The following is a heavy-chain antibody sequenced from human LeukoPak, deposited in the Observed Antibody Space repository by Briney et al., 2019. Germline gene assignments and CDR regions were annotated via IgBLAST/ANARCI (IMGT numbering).Heavy chain of an antibody. CDR2: ISAFNGNT. D-gene: IGHD5-12*01. V-gene: IGHV1-18*01. CDR3: ARSPPSTGYDRFDT. CDR1: GYMFNIYG. J-gene: IGHJ4*02. Sequence: ASVKVSCKASGYMFNIYGIIWVRQAPGQGLEWMGWISAFNGNTNYARNFQDRVTMATDTSTSTAYMELTSLRSDDTAVYYCARSPPSTGYDRFDTWGQGTLVTVSS.